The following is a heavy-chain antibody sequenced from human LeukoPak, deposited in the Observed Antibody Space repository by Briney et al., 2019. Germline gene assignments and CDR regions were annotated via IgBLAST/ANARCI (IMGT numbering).Heavy chain of an antibody. CDR3: ARDRNYYDSSGYCY. V-gene: IGHV3-21*01. Sequence: PGGSLRLSCAASGFTFSSYSMNWVRQAPGKGLEWVSSISSSSSYIYYADSVKGRFTISRDNAKNSLYLQMNSLRAEDTAVYYCARDRNYYDSSGYCYWGQGTLVTVSS. J-gene: IGHJ4*02. CDR2: ISSSSSYI. CDR1: GFTFSSYS. D-gene: IGHD3-22*01.